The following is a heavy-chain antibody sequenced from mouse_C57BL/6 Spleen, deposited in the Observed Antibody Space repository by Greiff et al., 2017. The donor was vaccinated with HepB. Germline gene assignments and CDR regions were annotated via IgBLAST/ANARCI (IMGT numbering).Heavy chain of an antibody. V-gene: IGHV5-17*01. Sequence: EVKVVESGGGLVKPGGSLKLSCAASGFTFSDYGMHWVRQAPEKGLEWVAYISSGSSTIYYADTVKGRFTISRDNAKNTLFLQMTSLRSEDTAMYYCARGRRFDYWGQGTTLTVSS. CDR2: ISSGSSTI. CDR1: GFTFSDYG. J-gene: IGHJ2*01. CDR3: ARGRRFDY.